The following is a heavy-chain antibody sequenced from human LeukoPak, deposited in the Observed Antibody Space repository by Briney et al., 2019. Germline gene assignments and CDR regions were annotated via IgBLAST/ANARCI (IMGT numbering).Heavy chain of an antibody. J-gene: IGHJ4*02. CDR2: INSDGSST. D-gene: IGHD5-18*01. V-gene: IGHV3-74*01. Sequence: GGSLRLSCAASGFTFSSHWMHWVRQAPGKGLVWVSRINSDGSSTSYADSVKGRFTISRDNAKNTLYLQMNSLRAEDTAVYYCARADTAMVYDYFDYWGQGTLVTVSS. CDR3: ARADTAMVYDYFDY. CDR1: GFTFSSHW.